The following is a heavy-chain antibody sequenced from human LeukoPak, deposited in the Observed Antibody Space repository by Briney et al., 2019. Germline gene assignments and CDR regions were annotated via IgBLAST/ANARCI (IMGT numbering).Heavy chain of an antibody. V-gene: IGHV4-34*01. D-gene: IGHD5-18*01. Sequence: SETLSLTCAVYGGSFSGYYWSWIRQPPGKGLKWIGEINHSGNTIYNPSLKSRVTISVDTSKNQLSLKLSSVTAADTAVYYCARKPRGYSYGYWFDPWGQGTLVTVSS. CDR1: GGSFSGYY. J-gene: IGHJ5*02. CDR2: INHSGNT. CDR3: ARKPRGYSYGYWFDP.